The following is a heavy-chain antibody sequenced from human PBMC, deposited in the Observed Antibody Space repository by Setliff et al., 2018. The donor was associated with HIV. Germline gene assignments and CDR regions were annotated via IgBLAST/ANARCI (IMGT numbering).Heavy chain of an antibody. V-gene: IGHV3-66*01. CDR1: GFTFSSAW. D-gene: IGHD6-13*01. J-gene: IGHJ3*02. CDR2: INGGTTT. CDR3: ARVAATRGDDAFDI. Sequence: GGSLRLSCAASGFTFSSAWMTWVRQAPGKGLEWVSVINGGTTTYYADSVKGRFTISRDNSKNTLYLQMNSLRAEDTAVYYCARVAATRGDDAFDIWGQGTMVTVSS.